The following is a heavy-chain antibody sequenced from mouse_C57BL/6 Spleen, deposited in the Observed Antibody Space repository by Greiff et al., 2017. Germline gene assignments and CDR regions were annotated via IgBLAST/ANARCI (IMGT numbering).Heavy chain of an antibody. Sequence: DVLLVESEGGLVQPGSSLKLSCTASGFTFSDYYMSWVRQGPEKGLEWVAIVSYDGSGTYYLDSLKSRFIISRDNAKNMLNLQMSSLKTEDTATYYCARVYYYGSPAMDYWGQGTSVTVSS. V-gene: IGHV5-16*01. CDR3: ARVYYYGSPAMDY. CDR2: VSYDGSGT. J-gene: IGHJ4*01. CDR1: GFTFSDYY. D-gene: IGHD1-1*01.